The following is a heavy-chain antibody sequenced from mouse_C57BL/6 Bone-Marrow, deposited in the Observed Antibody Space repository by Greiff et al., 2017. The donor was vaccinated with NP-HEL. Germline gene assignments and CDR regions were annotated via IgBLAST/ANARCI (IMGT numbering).Heavy chain of an antibody. Sequence: EVKLVESGGDLVKPGGSLKLSCAASGFTFSSYGMSWVRQTPDKRLEWVATISSGGSYTYYPDSVKGRFTISRDNAKNTLYLQMSSRKSEDTAMDYCGSPYDYDVAWVAYWGQGTLVTVSA. V-gene: IGHV5-6*01. J-gene: IGHJ3*01. CDR3: GSPYDYDVAWVAY. D-gene: IGHD2-4*01. CDR1: GFTFSSYG. CDR2: ISSGGSYT.